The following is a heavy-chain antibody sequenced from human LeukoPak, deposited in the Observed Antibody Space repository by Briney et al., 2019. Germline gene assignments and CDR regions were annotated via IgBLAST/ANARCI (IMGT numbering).Heavy chain of an antibody. CDR3: ANRNTLDY. Sequence: GRSLRLSCAASGFTFSSYTLHWVRQAPGKGLEWVAVISYDGSNKYYADSVKGRFTISRDNSKNTLYLQMNSLRAEDTAVYYCANRNTLDYWGQGTLVTVSS. J-gene: IGHJ4*02. V-gene: IGHV3-30*18. CDR1: GFTFSSYT. CDR2: ISYDGSNK.